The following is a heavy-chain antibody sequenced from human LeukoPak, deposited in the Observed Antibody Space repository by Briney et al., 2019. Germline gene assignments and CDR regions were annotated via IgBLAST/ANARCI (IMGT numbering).Heavy chain of an antibody. CDR2: ISYDGSNK. Sequence: GRSLRLSCAASGFTFSSYAMHWVRQAPGKGLEWVAVISYDGSNKYYADSVKGRFTISRDNSKNTLYLQMNSLRAEDTAVYYCAKDRGSGYSYGSPFDYWGQGTLVTVSS. D-gene: IGHD5-18*01. CDR1: GFTFSSYA. J-gene: IGHJ4*02. V-gene: IGHV3-30*04. CDR3: AKDRGSGYSYGSPFDY.